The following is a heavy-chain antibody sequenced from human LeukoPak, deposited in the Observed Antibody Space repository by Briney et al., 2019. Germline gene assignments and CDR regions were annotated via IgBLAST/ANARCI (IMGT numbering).Heavy chain of an antibody. D-gene: IGHD5-18*01. CDR2: IKEDGSER. J-gene: IGHJ4*02. Sequence: GGSLRLSCVGSGFTFRSYWMCWVRQAPGKGLEWVANIKEDGSERYYVDSVKGRFTISRDNAKNSLYLQMNSLRAEDTAVYYCARSPDTAMVISRWGQGTLVTVSS. V-gene: IGHV3-7*01. CDR1: GFTFRSYW. CDR3: ARSPDTAMVISR.